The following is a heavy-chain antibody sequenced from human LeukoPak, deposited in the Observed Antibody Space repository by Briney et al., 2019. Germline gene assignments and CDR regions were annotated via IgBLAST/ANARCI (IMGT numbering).Heavy chain of an antibody. V-gene: IGHV3-53*01. D-gene: IGHD3-16*01. CDR2: IYSGGNT. Sequence: PGGSLRLSCAASGFTFNTYAMSWVRQAPGKGLEWVSVIYSGGNTYYTDSVKGRFTISRDNSKNTLDLQMNTLRAEDTAVYYCATSRGSQNAFDVWGQGTMVTVSS. CDR1: GFTFNTYA. CDR3: ATSRGSQNAFDV. J-gene: IGHJ3*01.